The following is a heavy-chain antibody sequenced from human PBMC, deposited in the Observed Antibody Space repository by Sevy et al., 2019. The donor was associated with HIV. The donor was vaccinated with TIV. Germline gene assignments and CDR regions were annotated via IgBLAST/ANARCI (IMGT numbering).Heavy chain of an antibody. CDR1: GFTFSSYS. Sequence: GGSLRLSCAASGFTFSSYSMNWVRQAPGKGLEWVSSISSSSSYIYYADSVKGRFTISRDNAKNSLYLQMKSLRAEDTAVYYCARGGIGQQLVLWSQRTLVTVSS. CDR3: ARGGIGQQLVL. D-gene: IGHD6-13*01. CDR2: ISSSSSYI. J-gene: IGHJ4*02. V-gene: IGHV3-21*01.